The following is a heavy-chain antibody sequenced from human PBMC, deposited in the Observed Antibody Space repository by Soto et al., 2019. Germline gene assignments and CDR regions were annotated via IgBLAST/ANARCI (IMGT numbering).Heavy chain of an antibody. CDR2: INHSGST. J-gene: IGHJ5*02. CDR3: ARAYSSSWRDSYWFDP. Sequence: NPSETLSLTCAVYGGSFSGYYWSWIRQPPGKGLEWIGEINHSGSTNYNPSLKSRVTISVDTSKNQFSLKLSSVTAADTAVYYCARAYSSSWRDSYWFDPWGQGTLVTVSS. CDR1: GGSFSGYY. V-gene: IGHV4-34*01. D-gene: IGHD6-13*01.